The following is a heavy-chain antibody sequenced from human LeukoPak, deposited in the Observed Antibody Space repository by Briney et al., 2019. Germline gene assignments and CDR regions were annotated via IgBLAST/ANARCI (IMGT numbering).Heavy chain of an antibody. D-gene: IGHD2-15*01. V-gene: IGHV3-30*04. CDR1: GFSFSYYA. CDR2: ISNDGSNK. Sequence: GRSLRLSCAASGFSFSYYAMNWVRQAPGKGLEWVALISNDGSNKYYADSVKGRFTVSRDKSKNTVSLQMNSLRAEDTAVYYCARPLGDCSGSSCYSEMDVWGQGTTVTVSS. J-gene: IGHJ6*02. CDR3: ARPLGDCSGSSCYSEMDV.